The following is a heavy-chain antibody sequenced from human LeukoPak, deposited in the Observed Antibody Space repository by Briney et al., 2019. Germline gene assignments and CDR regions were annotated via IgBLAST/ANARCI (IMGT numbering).Heavy chain of an antibody. CDR2: IRSKAYGGTT. CDR1: GFTFGDYA. J-gene: IGHJ4*02. D-gene: IGHD1-14*01. Sequence: GGSLRLSCTASGFTFGDYAMSWVRQAPGKGLEWVGFIRSKAYGGTTEYAASVKDRFTISRDDSKSIAYLQMNSLKTEDTAVYYCTRDLGIDWGQGTLVTVSS. CDR3: TRDLGID. V-gene: IGHV3-49*04.